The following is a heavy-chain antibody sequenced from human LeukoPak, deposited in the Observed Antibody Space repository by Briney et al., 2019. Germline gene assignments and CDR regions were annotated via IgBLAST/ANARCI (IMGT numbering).Heavy chain of an antibody. CDR3: ATYRQVLLPFES. Sequence: GGSLRLSCEASGFTFSTFAMIWVRQPPGKGLEWVSSIFPSGGEIHYADSVRGRFTISRDNSKSALSLQMNSLRAEDTAIYYCATYRQVLLPFESWGQGTLVTVSS. D-gene: IGHD2/OR15-2a*01. J-gene: IGHJ4*02. CDR1: GFTFSTFA. CDR2: IFPSGGEI. V-gene: IGHV3-23*01.